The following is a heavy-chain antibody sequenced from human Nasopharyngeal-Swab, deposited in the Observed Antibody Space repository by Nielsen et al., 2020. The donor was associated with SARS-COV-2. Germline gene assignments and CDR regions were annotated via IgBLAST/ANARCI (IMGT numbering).Heavy chain of an antibody. V-gene: IGHV3-30*03. CDR2: ISYDGSNK. D-gene: IGHD6-19*01. Sequence: GESLKISCAASGFTFSCYGMHWVRQAPGKGLEWVAVISYDGSNKYYADSVKGRFTISRDNSKNTLYLQMNSLRAEDTAVYYCARDRVPYSSGSAFDYWGQGTLVTVSS. J-gene: IGHJ4*02. CDR3: ARDRVPYSSGSAFDY. CDR1: GFTFSCYG.